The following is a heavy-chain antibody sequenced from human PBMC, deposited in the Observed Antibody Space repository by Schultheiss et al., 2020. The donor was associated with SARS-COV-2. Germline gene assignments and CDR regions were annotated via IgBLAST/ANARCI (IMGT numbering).Heavy chain of an antibody. CDR2: ISGSGGST. Sequence: GGSLRLSCAASGFTFSSYAMSWVRQAPGKGLEWVSAISGSGGSTYYADSVKGRFTISRDNSKNTLYLQMNSLRAEDTAVYYCARDSRIAVAGTNDYWGQGTLVTVSS. V-gene: IGHV3-23*01. CDR3: ARDSRIAVAGTNDY. D-gene: IGHD6-19*01. J-gene: IGHJ4*02. CDR1: GFTFSSYA.